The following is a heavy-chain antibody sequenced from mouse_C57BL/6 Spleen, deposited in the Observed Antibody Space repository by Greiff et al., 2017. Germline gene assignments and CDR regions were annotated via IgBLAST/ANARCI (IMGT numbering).Heavy chain of an antibody. D-gene: IGHD1-1*01. CDR2: ISSGSSTI. Sequence: EVKLVESGGGLVKPGGSLKLSCAASGFTFSDYGMHWVRQAPEKGLEWVAYISSGSSTIYYADTVKGRFTISRDNAKNTLFLQMTSLRSEDTAMYYCARGYYGSSLQHYYAMDYWGQGTSVTVSS. V-gene: IGHV5-17*01. CDR3: ARGYYGSSLQHYYAMDY. CDR1: GFTFSDYG. J-gene: IGHJ4*01.